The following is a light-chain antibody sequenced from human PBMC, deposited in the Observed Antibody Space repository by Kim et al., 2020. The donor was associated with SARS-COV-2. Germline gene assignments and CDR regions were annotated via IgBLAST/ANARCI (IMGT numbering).Light chain of an antibody. J-gene: IGKJ1*01. CDR3: QQHGSSPWT. CDR1: PSVSSSY. CDR2: GAS. Sequence: SPGERATLSCRASPSVSSSYLAWYQQKPGRAPRLLIYGASSRATGIPDRFRGSGSGTDFTLTISRLEPEDFAVYYCQQHGSSPWTFGQGTKVDIK. V-gene: IGKV3-20*01.